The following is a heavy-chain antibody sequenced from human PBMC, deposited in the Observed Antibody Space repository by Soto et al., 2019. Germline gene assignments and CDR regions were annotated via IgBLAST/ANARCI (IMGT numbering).Heavy chain of an antibody. Sequence: SETLSLTCIVSGGSISSYYWSWTRQPPGKGLEWIGYIYYSGSTNYNPSLKSRVTISVDTSKNQFSLKLYSVTTADTAMYYCARLPWADYGGIFDPWGQGTLVTVSS. CDR1: GGSISSYY. D-gene: IGHD4-17*01. V-gene: IGHV4-59*01. CDR2: IYYSGST. J-gene: IGHJ5*02. CDR3: ARLPWADYGGIFDP.